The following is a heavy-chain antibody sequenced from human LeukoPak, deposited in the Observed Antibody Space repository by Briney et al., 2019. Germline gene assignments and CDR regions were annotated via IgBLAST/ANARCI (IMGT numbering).Heavy chain of an antibody. D-gene: IGHD3-10*01. Sequence: GGSLTLSCAASGFTFSDHYMDWVRQAPGKGLEWVGRSRNKANNYIIEYAASVKGRFTISRDDSKNSLYLQMNSLKTEDTAMYYCARDGWFGDYNWFDPWGQGTLVTVSS. CDR1: GFTFSDHY. J-gene: IGHJ5*02. V-gene: IGHV3-72*01. CDR2: SRNKANNYII. CDR3: ARDGWFGDYNWFDP.